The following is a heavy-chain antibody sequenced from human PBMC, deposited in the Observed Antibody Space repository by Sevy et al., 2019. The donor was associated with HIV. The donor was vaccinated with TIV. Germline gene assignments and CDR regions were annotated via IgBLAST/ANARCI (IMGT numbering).Heavy chain of an antibody. CDR1: GFAFSTHA. V-gene: IGHV3-30-3*01. Sequence: GGSLRLSCVASGFAFSTHAMHWDRQAPDKGLEWVAVISYDGTNNNYADSVKDRFTISRDNSKNTLSLQMNSLRADDTAVYYCAREFTGWDLHLDYWGQGTLVTVSS. J-gene: IGHJ4*02. CDR2: ISYDGTNN. D-gene: IGHD1-26*01. CDR3: AREFTGWDLHLDY.